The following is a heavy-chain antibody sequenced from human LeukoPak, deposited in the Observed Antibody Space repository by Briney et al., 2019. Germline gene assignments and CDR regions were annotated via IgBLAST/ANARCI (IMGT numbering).Heavy chain of an antibody. CDR1: GGSISSHY. D-gene: IGHD5-18*01. J-gene: IGHJ4*02. V-gene: IGHV4-59*11. CDR3: ATIKRGSIFGYFDF. CDR2: LFDSVNT. Sequence: SETLSLTCTVSGGSISSHYWSWIRQPPGKGLEWIAYLFDSVNTKDNPSLQSRLTLSADTSKNQLSLRLSSVTAADTAVYYCATIKRGSIFGYFDFWGQGIKVTVSS.